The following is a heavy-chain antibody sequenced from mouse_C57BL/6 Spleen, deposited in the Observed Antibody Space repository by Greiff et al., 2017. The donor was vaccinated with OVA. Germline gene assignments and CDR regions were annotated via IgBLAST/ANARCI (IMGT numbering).Heavy chain of an antibody. D-gene: IGHD2-4*01. Sequence: VQLQQSGPELVKPGASVKISCKASGYAFSSSWMNWVKQRPGKGLEWIGRIYPGDGDTNYNGKFKGKATLTADKSSSAAYMQLSSLTSGDSAVDYCARYDCDGGAMDYWGQGTSVTVSA. CDR3: ARYDCDGGAMDY. CDR1: GYAFSSSW. V-gene: IGHV1-82*01. CDR2: IYPGDGDT. J-gene: IGHJ4*01.